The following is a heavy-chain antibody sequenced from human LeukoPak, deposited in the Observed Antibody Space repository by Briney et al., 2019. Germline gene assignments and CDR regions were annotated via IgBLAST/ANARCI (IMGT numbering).Heavy chain of an antibody. V-gene: IGHV3-21*01. J-gene: IGHJ4*02. Sequence: GGSLRLSCAASGFTFSSYSMNWVRQAPAKGLEWVSSISSSSSYKYYADSVKGRFTISIDNAKNSLYLQMNSLRAEDRAVYYCAKGGYSFDYWGQGTLVTVSS. CDR3: AKGGYSFDY. CDR1: GFTFSSYS. CDR2: ISSSSSYK. D-gene: IGHD5-12*01.